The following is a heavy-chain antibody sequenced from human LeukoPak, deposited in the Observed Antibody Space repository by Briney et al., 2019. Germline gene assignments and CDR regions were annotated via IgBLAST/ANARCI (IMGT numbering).Heavy chain of an antibody. CDR1: GGSFSGYY. V-gene: IGHV4-34*01. D-gene: IGHD3-10*01. CDR2: INHSGST. J-gene: IGHJ4*02. Sequence: PSETLSLTCAVYGGSFSGYYWSWIRQPPGKGLEWIGEINHSGSTNYNPSLKSRVTISVDTSKNQFSLKLSSVTAADTAVYYCARDPTFLWFGEKSEDYWGQGTLVTVSS. CDR3: ARDPTFLWFGEKSEDY.